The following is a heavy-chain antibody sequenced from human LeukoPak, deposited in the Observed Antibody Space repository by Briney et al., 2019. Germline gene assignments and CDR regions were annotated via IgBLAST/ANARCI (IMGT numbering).Heavy chain of an antibody. CDR3: ARGDYYDSSGFYRGGDYFDY. CDR2: IIPMFGTA. J-gene: IGHJ4*02. Sequence: ASVKVSCKASGGSFSNYAINWVRQAPGHGLEWMGGIIPMFGTANYAQKSQGRVTITADESTSTAYMELSSLRSEDTAVYYCARGDYYDSSGFYRGGDYFDYWGQGTLVTVSS. D-gene: IGHD3-22*01. CDR1: GGSFSNYA. V-gene: IGHV1-69*13.